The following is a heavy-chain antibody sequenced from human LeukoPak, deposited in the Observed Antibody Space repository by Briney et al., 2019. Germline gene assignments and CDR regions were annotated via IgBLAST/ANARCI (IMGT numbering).Heavy chain of an antibody. D-gene: IGHD2-15*01. CDR3: AKGLRYCSGVTCYKDNY. J-gene: IGHJ4*02. CDR2: ISGSGST. V-gene: IGHV3-23*01. Sequence: GGSLRLSCAASGFTFSSYAMSWVRQAPGKGLEWVSTISGSGSTYYADSVKGRFTLSRDNSKNTLYLQMNSLRAEDTAVYYCAKGLRYCSGVTCYKDNYWGQGTLVTVSS. CDR1: GFTFSSYA.